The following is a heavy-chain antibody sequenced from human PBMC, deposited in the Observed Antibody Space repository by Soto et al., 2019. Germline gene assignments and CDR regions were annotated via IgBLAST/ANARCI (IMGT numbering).Heavy chain of an antibody. D-gene: IGHD3-22*01. CDR1: GFSLSSTGVG. CDR2: INWNDDK. Sequence: QITLKESGPTLVKVTQTVTLTCTFSGFSLSSTGVGVGWIRQPPGKALEGLALINWNDDKRYNPSLKSRLTITKDSSKNQVVLTLTNMDPVDTAAYYCARSGHNSGLCYYDYGGQGTLVTVSS. CDR3: ARSGHNSGLCYYDY. V-gene: IGHV2-5*01. J-gene: IGHJ4*02.